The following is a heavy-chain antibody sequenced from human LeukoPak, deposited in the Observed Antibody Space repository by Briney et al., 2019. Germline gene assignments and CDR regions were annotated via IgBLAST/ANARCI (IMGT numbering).Heavy chain of an antibody. CDR3: ARVGRRWGLPGYFDY. CDR1: GFTFSSYA. CDR2: ISYDGSNK. D-gene: IGHD1-26*01. J-gene: IGHJ4*02. Sequence: GGSLRLSCAASGFTFSSYAMHWVRQAPGKGLEWVAVISYDGSNKYYADSVKGRFTISRDNSKNTLYLQMNSLRAEDTAVYYCARVGRRWGLPGYFDYWGQGTLVTVSS. V-gene: IGHV3-30*01.